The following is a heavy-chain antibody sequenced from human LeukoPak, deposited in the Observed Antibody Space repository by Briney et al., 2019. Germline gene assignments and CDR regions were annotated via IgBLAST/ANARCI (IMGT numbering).Heavy chain of an antibody. Sequence: GGSLRLSCVASGFTFSPYSMSWVRQAPGKGLEWVSSISSNGRYIYYADSLKGRSTISRDNATNSVYLQLNRLRDDDTAVYYCARDTWGVARQDYMDVWGKGTTVIVSS. CDR1: GFTFSPYS. D-gene: IGHD3-16*01. J-gene: IGHJ6*03. CDR2: ISSNGRYI. CDR3: ARDTWGVARQDYMDV. V-gene: IGHV3-21*06.